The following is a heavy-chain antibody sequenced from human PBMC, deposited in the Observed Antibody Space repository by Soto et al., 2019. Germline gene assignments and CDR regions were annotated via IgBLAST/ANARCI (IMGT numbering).Heavy chain of an antibody. V-gene: IGHV4-31*03. CDR1: GGSISSGGYY. J-gene: IGHJ6*02. CDR3: ARDLRYGVYESYGMDV. CDR2: IYYSGST. Sequence: QVQLQESGPGLVKPSQTLSLTCTVSGGSISSGGYYWSWIRQHPGKGLEWIGYIYYSGSTYYNPSLKSRVTISVDTSKNQFSLKLSSVTAADTAVYYCARDLRYGVYESYGMDVWGQGTTVTVSS. D-gene: IGHD4-17*01.